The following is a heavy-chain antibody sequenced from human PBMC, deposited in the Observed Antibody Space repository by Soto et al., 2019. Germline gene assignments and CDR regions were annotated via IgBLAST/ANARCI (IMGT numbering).Heavy chain of an antibody. J-gene: IGHJ4*02. CDR1: GFTFSSYG. D-gene: IGHD4-17*01. CDR2: IWYDGSNK. Sequence: QVQLVESGGGVVQPGRSLRLSCAASGFTFSSYGMHWVRQAPGKGLEWVAVIWYDGSNKYYADSVKGRFTISRDNSKNTLYLQMNSLRAEDTAVYYCARPTTVTTLVWVSLGYWGQGTLVTVSS. V-gene: IGHV3-33*01. CDR3: ARPTTVTTLVWVSLGY.